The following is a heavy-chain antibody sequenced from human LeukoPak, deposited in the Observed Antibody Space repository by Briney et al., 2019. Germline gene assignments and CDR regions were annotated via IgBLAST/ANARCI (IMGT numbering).Heavy chain of an antibody. V-gene: IGHV3-7*01. CDR1: GFTFSSHW. CDR2: IKQDGSEK. CDR3: ARGANIVVVTALYAFDI. J-gene: IGHJ3*02. D-gene: IGHD2-21*02. Sequence: GGSLRLSCAASGFTFSSHWMSWVRQAPGKGLEWVANIKQDGSEKYYVDSVKGRFTISRDNAKNSLYLQMNSLRAEDTAVYYCARGANIVVVTALYAFDIWGQGTMVTVSS.